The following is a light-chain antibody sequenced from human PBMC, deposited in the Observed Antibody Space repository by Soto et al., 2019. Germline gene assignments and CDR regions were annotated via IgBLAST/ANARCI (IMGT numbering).Light chain of an antibody. J-gene: IGLJ1*01. V-gene: IGLV2-23*01. CDR2: EGS. Sequence: QSALTQPASVSGSPGQSITISSTGTSSDVGSYNLVSWYQQHPGKAPKLMIYEGSKRPSGVSNRFSGSKSGNTASLTISGLQAEDEADYYCSSYASSSTYYVFGTGTKLTVL. CDR3: SSYASSSTYYV. CDR1: SSDVGSYNL.